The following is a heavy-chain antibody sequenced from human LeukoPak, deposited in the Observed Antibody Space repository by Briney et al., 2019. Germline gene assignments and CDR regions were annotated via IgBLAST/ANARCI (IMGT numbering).Heavy chain of an antibody. CDR3: ARDRDGYRGFFHY. J-gene: IGHJ4*02. Sequence: GSLRLSCAASGFTFSSYSMNWVRQAPGKGLEWVSSISSSSSYIYYADSVKGRFTISRDNAKNSLYLQMNSLRAEDTAVYYCARDRDGYRGFFHYWGQGTLVTVSS. D-gene: IGHD5-24*01. CDR2: ISSSSSYI. CDR1: GFTFSSYS. V-gene: IGHV3-21*01.